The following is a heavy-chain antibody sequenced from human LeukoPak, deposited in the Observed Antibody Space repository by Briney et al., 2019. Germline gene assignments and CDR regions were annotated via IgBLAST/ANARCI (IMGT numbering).Heavy chain of an antibody. CDR2: MWYDGTDK. CDR3: ARDRVHSYYFDN. D-gene: IGHD3-10*01. V-gene: IGHV3-30*02. J-gene: IGHJ4*02. Sequence: GGSLRLSCAASGFTFSPYGMHWVRQAPGKGLECVAFMWYDGTDKYYADSVKGRFTISRDNSKNTLYLQMNSLRPEDTAVYYCARDRVHSYYFDNWGQGTLVTVSS. CDR1: GFTFSPYG.